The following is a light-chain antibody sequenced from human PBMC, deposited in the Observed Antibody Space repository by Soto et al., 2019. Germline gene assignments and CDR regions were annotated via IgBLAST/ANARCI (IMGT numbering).Light chain of an antibody. J-gene: IGKJ1*01. CDR2: GAS. Sequence: EIVMTQSPATLSVSPGERATLSCRASQSVSSKLAWYQQKPGQGPGLLIYGASTRATGIPARFSGSGSGTEFTLTISSLQAEAFAVYYCQHYSTWLWTFGQGTKVEIK. CDR1: QSVSSK. V-gene: IGKV3-15*01. CDR3: QHYSTWLWT.